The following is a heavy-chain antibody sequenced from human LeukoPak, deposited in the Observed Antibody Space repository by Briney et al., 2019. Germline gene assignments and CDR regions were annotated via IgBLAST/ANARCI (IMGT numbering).Heavy chain of an antibody. Sequence: GGSLGLSCAASGFTDNNNYMNWVRQGPGKGLEWVSVISSGGSTYYADSVKGRFTISRDNSKNTLYLQMNSLRVEDTAVYYCGRDLIGTAASWDCWGQGTLVTVSS. CDR2: ISSGGST. D-gene: IGHD6-25*01. V-gene: IGHV3-53*01. J-gene: IGHJ4*02. CDR3: GRDLIGTAASWDC. CDR1: GFTDNNNY.